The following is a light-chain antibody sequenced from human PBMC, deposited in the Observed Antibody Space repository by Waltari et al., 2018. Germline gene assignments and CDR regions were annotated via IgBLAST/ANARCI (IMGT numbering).Light chain of an antibody. CDR2: EVS. Sequence: QSALTQPPSESGSPGQSVPISCPATSSYVGAYNSASWSQHYPGKAPKLLIYEVSKRPSGVPDRFSGSKSGNTASLTVSGLQAEDEADYYCSSYAGSNKSVFGTGTKVTVL. CDR3: SSYAGSNKSV. CDR1: SSYVGAYNS. V-gene: IGLV2-8*01. J-gene: IGLJ1*01.